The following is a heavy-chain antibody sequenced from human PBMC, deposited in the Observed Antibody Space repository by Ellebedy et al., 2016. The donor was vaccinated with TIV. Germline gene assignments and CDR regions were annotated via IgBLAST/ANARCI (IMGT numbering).Heavy chain of an antibody. Sequence: GESLKISCTASGFTFADYALSWFRQAPGKGLEWVAFIRSEAYGEATQCAASVRGRFSISRDDSKNIAFLQMNSLKAEDTALYYCSRDLTRSVAYDIWGQGTMVTVSS. CDR3: SRDLTRSVAYDI. CDR1: GFTFADYA. CDR2: IRSEAYGEAT. J-gene: IGHJ3*02. D-gene: IGHD3-3*01. V-gene: IGHV3-49*03.